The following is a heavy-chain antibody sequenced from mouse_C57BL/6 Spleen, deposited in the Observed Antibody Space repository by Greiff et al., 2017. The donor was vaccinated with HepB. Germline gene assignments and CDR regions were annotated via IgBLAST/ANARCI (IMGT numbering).Heavy chain of an antibody. CDR1: GYTFTSYW. CDR2: IHPNSGST. J-gene: IGHJ2*01. V-gene: IGHV1-64*01. Sequence: QVHVKQPGAELVKPGASVKLSCKASGYTFTSYWMHWVKQRPGQGLEWIGMIHPNSGSTNYNEKFKSKATLTVDKSSSTAYMQLSSLTSEDSAVYYCARGEGYYFDYWGQGTTLTVSS. CDR3: ARGEGYYFDY.